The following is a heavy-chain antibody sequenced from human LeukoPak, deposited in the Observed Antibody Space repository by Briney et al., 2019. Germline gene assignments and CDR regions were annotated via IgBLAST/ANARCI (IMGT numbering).Heavy chain of an antibody. J-gene: IGHJ3*02. CDR3: AKTVTTGTTYDAFDI. Sequence: GGSLRLSCAASGFTFSSYEMNWVRQAPGKGLEWVAVISYDGSNKYYADSVKGRFTISRDNSKNTLFLQMNSLRAEDTAVYYCAKTVTTGTTYDAFDIWGQGTMVTVSS. CDR1: GFTFSSYE. V-gene: IGHV3-30*18. D-gene: IGHD1-1*01. CDR2: ISYDGSNK.